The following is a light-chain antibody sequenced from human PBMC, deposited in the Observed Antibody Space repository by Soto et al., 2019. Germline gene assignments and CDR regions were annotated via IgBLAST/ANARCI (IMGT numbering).Light chain of an antibody. CDR1: KLGDKY. CDR3: QSYDNILSGPL. Sequence: SYELTQPPSVSVSPGQTASITCSGDKLGDKYACWYQQKPGQSPVLVIYQDNNRPSGVPDRFSGSKSATSASLAITGLRAEDEGDYYCQSYDNILSGPLFGGGTKVTVL. V-gene: IGLV3-1*01. J-gene: IGLJ3*02. CDR2: QDN.